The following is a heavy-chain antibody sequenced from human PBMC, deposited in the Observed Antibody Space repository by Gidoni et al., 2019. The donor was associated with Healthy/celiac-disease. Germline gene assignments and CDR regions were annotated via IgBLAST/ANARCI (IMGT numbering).Heavy chain of an antibody. D-gene: IGHD3-10*01. CDR3: ARATRWFGGYYFDY. CDR1: GASISSSNW. J-gene: IGHJ4*02. V-gene: IGHV4-4*02. CDR2: VYHSGST. Sequence: QVQLQDSGPGLVTPSGTLSLTCALSGASISSSNWWSWVRQPPGKGLEGMGEVYHSGSTYYNPSLKSRVTIAVDKSKNQFSLKLSAVTAADTAVYYGARATRWFGGYYFDYWGQGTLVTVSS.